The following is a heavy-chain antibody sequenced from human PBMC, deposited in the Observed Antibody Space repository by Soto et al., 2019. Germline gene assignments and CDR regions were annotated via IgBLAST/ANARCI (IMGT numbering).Heavy chain of an antibody. D-gene: IGHD3-10*01. Sequence: GSLILSCAASGFTFGSYSMNWVRQAPGQGLQWVSYISSSSSTIYYADSVKGRFTISRDNAKNSLYLQMNSLRVEDTAVYYCARDRGSSGSYYTFDYWGQGTLVTVSS. J-gene: IGHJ4*02. CDR1: GFTFGSYS. CDR3: ARDRGSSGSYYTFDY. V-gene: IGHV3-48*01. CDR2: ISSSSSTI.